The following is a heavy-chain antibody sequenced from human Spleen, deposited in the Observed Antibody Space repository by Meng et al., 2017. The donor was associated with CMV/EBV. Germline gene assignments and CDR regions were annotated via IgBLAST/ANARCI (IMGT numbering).Heavy chain of an antibody. CDR2: ISYDGSNK. V-gene: IGHV3-30-3*01. CDR1: GFTFSSYA. D-gene: IGHD4-23*01. Sequence: GESLKISCAASGFTFSSYAMHWVRQAPGKGLEWVAVISYDGSNKYYADSVKGRFTISRDNSKNTLYLQMNSLRAEDTAVYYCARGLLRWQLGHYYYYGMNVWGQGTTVTVSS. CDR3: ARGLLRWQLGHYYYYGMNV. J-gene: IGHJ6*02.